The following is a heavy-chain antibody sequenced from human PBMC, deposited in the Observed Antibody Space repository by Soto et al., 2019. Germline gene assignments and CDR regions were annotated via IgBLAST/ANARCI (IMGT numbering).Heavy chain of an antibody. CDR1: GFTFSTYS. Sequence: PGGSLRLSCAASGFTFSTYSMSWIRQAPGKGLEWVSYISSTSNTIYYADSVKGRFTISRDNAKNSLYLHMNSLSAEDTAVYYCARDQGCSGGVCYRDLDYWGQGTLVTVSS. CDR2: ISSTSNTI. J-gene: IGHJ4*02. CDR3: ARDQGCSGGVCYRDLDY. D-gene: IGHD2-15*01. V-gene: IGHV3-48*01.